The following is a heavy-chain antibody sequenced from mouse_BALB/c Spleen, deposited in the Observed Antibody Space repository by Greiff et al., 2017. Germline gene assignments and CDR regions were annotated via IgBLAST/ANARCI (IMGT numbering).Heavy chain of an antibody. Sequence: QVQLKQSGAELARPGASVKLSCKASGYTFTSYWMQWVKQRPGQGLEWIGAIYPGDGDTRYTQKFKGKATLTADKSSSTAYMQLSSLASEDSAVYYCARWSTATAYWGQGTLVTVSA. CDR1: GYTFTSYW. CDR2: IYPGDGDT. J-gene: IGHJ3*01. V-gene: IGHV1-87*01. CDR3: ARWSTATAY. D-gene: IGHD1-2*01.